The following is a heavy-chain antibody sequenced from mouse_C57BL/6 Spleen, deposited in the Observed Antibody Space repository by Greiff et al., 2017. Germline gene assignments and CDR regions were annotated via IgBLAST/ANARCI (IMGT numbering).Heavy chain of an antibody. V-gene: IGHV14-4*01. CDR1: GFNIKDDY. Sequence: VQLQQSGAELVRPGASVKLSCTASGFNIKDDYMHWVKQRPEQGLEWIGWIDPENGDTEYDSKFQGKATITADTSSNTAYLQLSSLTSEDTAVYYCTVIYYGNYDAMDYWGQGTSVTVSS. D-gene: IGHD2-1*01. J-gene: IGHJ4*01. CDR3: TVIYYGNYDAMDY. CDR2: IDPENGDT.